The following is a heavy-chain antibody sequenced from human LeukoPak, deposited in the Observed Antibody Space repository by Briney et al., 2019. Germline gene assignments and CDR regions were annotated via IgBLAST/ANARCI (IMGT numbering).Heavy chain of an antibody. Sequence: ASVKVSCKASGYTFTGYYMHWVRQAPGQGLEWMGRISAYNGNTKYAQRVQGRVTLTTDTSTSTAYMELRSLRFDDTAVYYCARETGYSSGWYDDYWGQGTLVTVSS. CDR3: ARETGYSSGWYDDY. V-gene: IGHV1-18*04. CDR1: GYTFTGYY. J-gene: IGHJ4*02. CDR2: ISAYNGNT. D-gene: IGHD6-13*01.